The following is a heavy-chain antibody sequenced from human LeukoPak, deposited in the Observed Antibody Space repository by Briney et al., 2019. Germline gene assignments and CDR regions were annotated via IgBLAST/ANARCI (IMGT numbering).Heavy chain of an antibody. CDR3: ARARPRSIYYYYGMDV. J-gene: IGHJ6*02. CDR1: GGSFSGYY. CDR2: INHSGST. V-gene: IGHV4-34*01. Sequence: PSETLSLTCAVSGGSFSGYYWSWIRQPPGKGLEWVGEINHSGSTNYTPSLKSRVTISVDTSKNQFSLKLSSVTAADTAVYYCARARPRSIYYYYGMDVWGQGTTVTVSS.